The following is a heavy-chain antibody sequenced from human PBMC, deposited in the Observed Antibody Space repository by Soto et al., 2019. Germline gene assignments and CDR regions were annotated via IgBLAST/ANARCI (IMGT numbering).Heavy chain of an antibody. V-gene: IGHV1-69*06. CDR1: GGTFSSYA. Sequence: ASVKVSCKASGGTFSSYAISWVRQAPGQGLEWMGGIIPIFGTANYAQKFQGRVTITADKSTSTAYMELSSLRSEDTAVYYCARDLGYDFWSGLGYYYYGMDVWGQGTTVTVSS. J-gene: IGHJ6*02. D-gene: IGHD3-3*01. CDR2: IIPIFGTA. CDR3: ARDLGYDFWSGLGYYYYGMDV.